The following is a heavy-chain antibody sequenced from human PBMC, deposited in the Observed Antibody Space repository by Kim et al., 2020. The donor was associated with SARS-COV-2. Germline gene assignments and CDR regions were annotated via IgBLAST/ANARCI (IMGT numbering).Heavy chain of an antibody. V-gene: IGHV3-49*03. D-gene: IGHD1-1*01. Sequence: GGSLRLSCTASGFTFGDYTMSWFRQAPGKGLEWVGFIRSNAYGGSSEYSVSVQGTFSIASADSTIFVHLHINRLNNEDIDVYFCTRGFILPHTTGGY. J-gene: IGHJ2*01. CDR1: GFTFGDYT. CDR2: IRSNAYGGSS. CDR3: TRGFILPHTTGGY.